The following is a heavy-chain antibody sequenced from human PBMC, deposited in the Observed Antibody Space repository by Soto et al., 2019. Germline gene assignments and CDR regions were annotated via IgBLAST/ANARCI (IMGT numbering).Heavy chain of an antibody. CDR1: GFTFSSYA. D-gene: IGHD3-10*01. V-gene: IGHV3-64D*06. CDR3: VKDTMVRGVMSPDRYYYYGMDV. CDR2: ISSNGGST. Sequence: SGGSLRLSCSASGFTFSSYAMHWVRQAPGKGLEYVSAISSNGGSTYYADSVKGRFTISRDNSKNTLYLQMSSLRAEDTAVYYCVKDTMVRGVMSPDRYYYYGMDVWGQGTTVTVSS. J-gene: IGHJ6*02.